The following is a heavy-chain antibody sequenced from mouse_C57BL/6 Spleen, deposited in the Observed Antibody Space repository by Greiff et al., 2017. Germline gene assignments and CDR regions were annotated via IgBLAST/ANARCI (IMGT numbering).Heavy chain of an antibody. Sequence: QVQLQQSGPELVKPGASVKISCKASGYAFSSSWMNWVKQRPGKGLEWIGRIYPGDGDTNYNGKFKGKATLTADKSSSNAYMQLSSLTSEDSAVYFCAGSGDGYYGYFDVWGTGTTVTVSS. V-gene: IGHV1-82*01. CDR2: IYPGDGDT. CDR3: AGSGDGYYGYFDV. D-gene: IGHD2-3*01. J-gene: IGHJ1*03. CDR1: GYAFSSSW.